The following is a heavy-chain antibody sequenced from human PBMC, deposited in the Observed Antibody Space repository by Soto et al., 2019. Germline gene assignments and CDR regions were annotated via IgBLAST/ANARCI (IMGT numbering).Heavy chain of an antibody. CDR1: GFTFSSYA. CDR3: AKALWDIVVIPAAMAGGGTFDY. CDR2: ISGSGGST. V-gene: IGHV3-23*01. J-gene: IGHJ4*02. D-gene: IGHD2-2*01. Sequence: EVQLLESGGGLVQPGGSLRLSCAASGFTFSSYAMSWVRQAPGKGLEWVSAISGSGGSTYYAASVKGRFTISRVNSKNTLNLPMNSLRAVDTAVYYCAKALWDIVVIPAAMAGGGTFDYWGQGTLVTVSS.